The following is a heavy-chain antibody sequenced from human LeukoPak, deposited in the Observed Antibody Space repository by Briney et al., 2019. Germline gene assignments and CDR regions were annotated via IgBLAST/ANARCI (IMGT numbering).Heavy chain of an antibody. V-gene: IGHV1-18*01. D-gene: IGHD4-17*01. CDR2: ISAYNGNT. CDR1: GYTFTSYG. CDR3: ARADYGDYEDNWFDP. J-gene: IGHJ5*02. Sequence: GASVKLSCKASGYTFTSYGISWVRQAPGQGLEWMGWISAYNGNTNYAQKLQGRVTMTTDTSTSTAYMELRSLRSDDTAVYYCARADYGDYEDNWFDPWGQGTLVTVSS.